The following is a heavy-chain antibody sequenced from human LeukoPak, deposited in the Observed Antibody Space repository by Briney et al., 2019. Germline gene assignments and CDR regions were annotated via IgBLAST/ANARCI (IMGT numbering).Heavy chain of an antibody. J-gene: IGHJ4*02. Sequence: GGSLRLSCAASGFTFGSYGMHWDRQAPGKGLEWVAVISYDGSNKYYADSVKGRFTISRDNSKNTLYLQMNSLRAEDTAVYYCARDGTGGRYAYFDYWGQGTLVTVSS. CDR1: GFTFGSYG. V-gene: IGHV3-30*19. CDR3: ARDGTGGRYAYFDY. CDR2: ISYDGSNK. D-gene: IGHD2-8*02.